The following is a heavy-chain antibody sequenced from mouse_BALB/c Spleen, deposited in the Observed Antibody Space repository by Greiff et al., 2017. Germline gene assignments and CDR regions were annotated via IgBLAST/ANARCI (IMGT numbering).Heavy chain of an antibody. Sequence: VQLQQSGAELVRPGTSVKISCKASGYTFTNYWLGWVKQRPGHGLEWIGDIYPGGGYTNYNEKFKGKATLTADTSSSTDYMQLSSLTSEDSAVYFCARYADGYYEFAYWGQGTLVTVSA. J-gene: IGHJ3*01. CDR2: IYPGGGYT. CDR3: ARYADGYYEFAY. D-gene: IGHD2-3*01. CDR1: GYTFTNYW. V-gene: IGHV1-63*02.